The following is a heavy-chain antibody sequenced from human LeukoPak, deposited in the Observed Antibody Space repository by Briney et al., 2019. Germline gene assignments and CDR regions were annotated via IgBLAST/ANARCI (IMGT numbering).Heavy chain of an antibody. CDR3: ARDRSPIAAAALDY. CDR2: ISYDGSNK. D-gene: IGHD6-13*01. V-gene: IGHV3-30-3*01. J-gene: IGHJ4*02. Sequence: GGSLRLSCAASGFTFSSYAMRWVRQAPGKGLEWVAVISYDGSNKYYADSVKGRFTISRDNSKNTLYLQMNSLRAEDTAVYYCARDRSPIAAAALDYWGQGTLVTVSS. CDR1: GFTFSSYA.